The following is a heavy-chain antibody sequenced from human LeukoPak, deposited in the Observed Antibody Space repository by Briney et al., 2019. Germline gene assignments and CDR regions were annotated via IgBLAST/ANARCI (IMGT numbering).Heavy chain of an antibody. V-gene: IGHV7-4-1*02. J-gene: IGHJ4*02. CDR3: ASGYCSNTSCIHIDY. Sequence: ASVKVSCKTSGYTFTSYAMNWVRQAPGQGLEWMGWINTNTGNPTYAQGFTGRFVFSLDTSVSTAYLQISSLKAEDTAVYYCASGYCSNTSCIHIDYWGQGTLVTVSS. D-gene: IGHD2-2*03. CDR1: GYTFTSYA. CDR2: INTNTGNP.